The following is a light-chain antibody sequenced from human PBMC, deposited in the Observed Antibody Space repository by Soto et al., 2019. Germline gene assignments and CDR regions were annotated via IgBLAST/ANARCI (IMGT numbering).Light chain of an antibody. V-gene: IGKV3-20*01. J-gene: IGKJ1*01. CDR3: QQSGSSPRT. CDR1: QSVSSSY. Sequence: EIVLTQSPGTLSLSPGERATLSCRASQSVSSSYLAWYQQKPGQAPRLLIYDASSRATGIPDRFSGSGSGTDFTLTISRLEPEDFAVYYCQQSGSSPRTFGQGTKVDI. CDR2: DAS.